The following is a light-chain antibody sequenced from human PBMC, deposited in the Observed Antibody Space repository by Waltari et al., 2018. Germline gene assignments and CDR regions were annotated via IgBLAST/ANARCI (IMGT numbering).Light chain of an antibody. J-gene: IGKJ1*01. CDR1: QSVSRN. CDR3: HQYNRWPRT. Sequence: EIVMTQSPATLSVSPGERATLSCRAGQSVSRNLAWYQQKPGQTPRLIIYGASIRATGIPARFSGSGSGTEFTLTISSLQSEEFAVYYCHQYNRWPRTFGQGTKVEIK. CDR2: GAS. V-gene: IGKV3D-15*01.